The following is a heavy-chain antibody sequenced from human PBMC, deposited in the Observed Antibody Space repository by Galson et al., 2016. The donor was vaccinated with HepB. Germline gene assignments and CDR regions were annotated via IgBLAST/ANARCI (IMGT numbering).Heavy chain of an antibody. CDR2: IYWTDDN. J-gene: IGHJ4*02. CDR1: GVSFSTSGVG. V-gene: IGHV2-5*01. CDR3: AHRSNWNYFDY. D-gene: IGHD3-3*01. Sequence: PALVKPTQTLTLTCTFSGVSFSTSGVGVTWIRQPPGKALEWLAIIYWTDDNRYRPSLKTRRTITKDTTKKQVVLTMTNMDPVDTATYYCAHRSNWNYFDYWGQGTLVTVSS.